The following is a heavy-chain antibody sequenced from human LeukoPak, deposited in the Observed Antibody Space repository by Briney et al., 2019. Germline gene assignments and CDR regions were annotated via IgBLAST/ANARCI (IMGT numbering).Heavy chain of an antibody. Sequence: GGSLRLSCSASGFTFSRYGMHWVRQAPGKGLEWVAVIWYDGSNKNYAASVTGRFTISRDNPRHTLYLEMDSLRVEDTAVYFCARAGNFGSGSYFRDAFDIWGQGTMVTVSS. CDR1: GFTFSRYG. V-gene: IGHV3-33*08. J-gene: IGHJ3*02. D-gene: IGHD3-10*01. CDR2: IWYDGSNK. CDR3: ARAGNFGSGSYFRDAFDI.